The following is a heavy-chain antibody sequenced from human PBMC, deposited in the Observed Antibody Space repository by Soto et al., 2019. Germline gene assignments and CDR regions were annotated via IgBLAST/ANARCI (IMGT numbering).Heavy chain of an antibody. D-gene: IGHD2-15*01. V-gene: IGHV5-51*01. J-gene: IGHJ5*02. CDR2: IYPGDSDT. CDR3: ARTVGYCSGGTCYNQGFDP. Sequence: HGESLKISCKGFGYSFTNYWIGWVRQMPGKGLEWMGIIYPGDSDTRYSPSFQGQVTISADKSISTAYLQWSSLKASDTAMYYCARTVGYCSGGTCYNQGFDPWGQGTLVTVSS. CDR1: GYSFTNYW.